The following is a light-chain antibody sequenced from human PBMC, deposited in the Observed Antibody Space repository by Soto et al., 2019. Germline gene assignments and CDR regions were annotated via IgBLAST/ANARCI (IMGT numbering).Light chain of an antibody. V-gene: IGKV3-11*01. Sequence: EIVLTQSPATLSLSPGERATLSCRASQSVSSYLAWYQQKPGQAPRLLIYDASNRATGIPPRFSGSGSGTDFTLTISSREPEDFAVYYCQQRSSWPPITFGQGTRLEIK. J-gene: IGKJ5*01. CDR2: DAS. CDR3: QQRSSWPPIT. CDR1: QSVSSY.